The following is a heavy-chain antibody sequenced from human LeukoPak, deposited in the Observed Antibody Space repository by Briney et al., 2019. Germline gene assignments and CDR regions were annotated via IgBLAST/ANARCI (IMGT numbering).Heavy chain of an antibody. CDR1: GFTFSSYE. CDR2: ISGSGSTT. V-gene: IGHV3-48*03. CDR3: AKSFGPVIAAAGTGAD. J-gene: IGHJ4*02. D-gene: IGHD6-13*01. Sequence: GGSLRLSCAASGFTFSSYEMTWVRQAPGMGLEWVSYISGSGSTTNYADSVKGRFTISRDNAKNSLYLQMNSLRVEDTAVYYCAKSFGPVIAAAGTGADWGQGTLVTVSS.